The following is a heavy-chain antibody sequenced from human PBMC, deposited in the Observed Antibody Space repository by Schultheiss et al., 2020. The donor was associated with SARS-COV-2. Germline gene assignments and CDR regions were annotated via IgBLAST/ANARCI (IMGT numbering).Heavy chain of an antibody. CDR2: ISGSGGST. CDR1: GFTFSDYY. V-gene: IGHV3-23*01. D-gene: IGHD6-6*01. Sequence: GGSLRLSCAASGFTFSDYYMSWIRQAPGKGLEWVSAISGSGGSTYYADSVKGRFTISRDNSKNTLYLQMNSLRAEDTAVYYCARGPSQYSSHFDYWGQGTLVTVSS. J-gene: IGHJ4*02. CDR3: ARGPSQYSSHFDY.